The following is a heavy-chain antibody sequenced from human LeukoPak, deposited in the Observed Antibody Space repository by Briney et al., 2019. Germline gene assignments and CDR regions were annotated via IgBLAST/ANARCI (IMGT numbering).Heavy chain of an antibody. CDR2: ISGSGGST. CDR3: TRDRVSSDS. V-gene: IGHV3-23*01. J-gene: IGHJ4*02. Sequence: QPGGSLRLSCEASGFTFSAYAMTWVRQAPGKGLEWVSAISGSGGSTYYADSVKGRFTISRDNSKNTLYLQMNSLRAEDTAVYYCTRDRVSSDSWGQGTLVIVSS. CDR1: GFTFSAYA. D-gene: IGHD3-16*02.